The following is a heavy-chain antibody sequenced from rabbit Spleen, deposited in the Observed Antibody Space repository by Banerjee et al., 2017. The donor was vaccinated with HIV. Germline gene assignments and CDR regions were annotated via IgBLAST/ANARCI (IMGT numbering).Heavy chain of an antibody. CDR2: IYGGVIGST. Sequence: LEESGGGLVQPEGSLALTCKASGVSFNDKDVMCWVRQAPGKGLESIACIYGGVIGSTYYATWAKGRFTISKSSSTTVTLQMTSLTAADTATYFCARGSAAMTLVITGFYFNLWGPGTLVTVS. V-gene: IGHV1S45*01. CDR3: ARGSAAMTLVITGFYFNL. J-gene: IGHJ4*01. CDR1: GVSFNDKDV. D-gene: IGHD2-1*01.